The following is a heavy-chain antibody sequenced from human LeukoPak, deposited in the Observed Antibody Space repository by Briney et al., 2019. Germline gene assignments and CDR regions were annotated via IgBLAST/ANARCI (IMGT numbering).Heavy chain of an antibody. D-gene: IGHD5-18*01. CDR3: ARSWIQLWLEY. J-gene: IGHJ4*02. V-gene: IGHV3-74*01. CDR1: GFTFSSYW. CDR2: INSDGSST. Sequence: GRSLRLSCAASGFTFSSYWMHWVRQAPGKGLVWVSRINSDGSSTSYADSVKGRFTISRDNAKNTLYLQMNSLRAEDTAVYYCARSWIQLWLEYWGQGTLVTVSS.